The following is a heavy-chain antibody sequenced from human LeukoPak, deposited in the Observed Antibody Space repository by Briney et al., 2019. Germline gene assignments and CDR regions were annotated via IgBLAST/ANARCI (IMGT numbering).Heavy chain of an antibody. D-gene: IGHD3-16*02. J-gene: IGHJ6*02. Sequence: SETLSLTCGVSGGPFSSHYWTWIRQPPEKGLEWIGEINPRGSTNYNPSLKSRVTMSVDTSKNQFSLKLSSVTAADTAVYYCARDPRLVTFGGVIGSWYYGMDVWGQGTTVTVSS. CDR1: GGPFSSHY. CDR3: ARDPRLVTFGGVIGSWYYGMDV. V-gene: IGHV4-34*01. CDR2: INPRGST.